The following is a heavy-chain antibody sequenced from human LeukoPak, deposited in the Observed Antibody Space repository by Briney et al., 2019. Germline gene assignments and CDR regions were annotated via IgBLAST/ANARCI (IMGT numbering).Heavy chain of an antibody. CDR1: GYTFTNDG. J-gene: IGHJ3*02. CDR2: ICTKSGKT. V-gene: IGHV1-18*01. Sequence: ASVRVSCKASGYTFTNDGISWVRQAPGQGLEWMGWICTKSGKTNYAPSLQARVTLTTDTSSTTAYMELRSLTSDDTAAYYCARTPLGKMHAFDIWGQGTIVTVSS. CDR3: ARTPLGKMHAFDI. D-gene: IGHD7-27*01.